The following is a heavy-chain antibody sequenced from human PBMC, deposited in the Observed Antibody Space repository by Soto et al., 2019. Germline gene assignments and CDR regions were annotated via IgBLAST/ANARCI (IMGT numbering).Heavy chain of an antibody. Sequence: DSLKVSCKASGYTFTSYAIHWVRHAPGQRLEWMGWINAGNGNTKYSQKFQGRVTITRDTSASTAYMELSSLRSEDTAVYYCARDVAALDYWGQGTLVTVSS. J-gene: IGHJ4*02. CDR2: INAGNGNT. D-gene: IGHD6-13*01. CDR3: ARDVAALDY. V-gene: IGHV1-3*01. CDR1: GYTFTSYA.